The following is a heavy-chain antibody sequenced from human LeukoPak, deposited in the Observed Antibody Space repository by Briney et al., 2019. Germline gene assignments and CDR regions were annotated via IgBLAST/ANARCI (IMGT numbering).Heavy chain of an antibody. CDR2: ISSSGSNI. CDR3: AELGITMIGGV. D-gene: IGHD3-10*02. CDR1: GFTFSSYE. Sequence: GGSLRLSCAASGFTFSSYEMNWVRQAPGKGLEWVSYISSSGSNIYYADSVKGRFTISRDNAKNSLYLQMNSLRAEDTAVYYCAELGITMIGGVWGKGTTVTVSS. V-gene: IGHV3-48*03. J-gene: IGHJ6*04.